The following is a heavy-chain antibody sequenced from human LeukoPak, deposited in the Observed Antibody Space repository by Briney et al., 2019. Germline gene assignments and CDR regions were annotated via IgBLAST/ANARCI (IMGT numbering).Heavy chain of an antibody. J-gene: IGHJ4*02. D-gene: IGHD3-22*01. CDR1: GYTFTGYY. CDR2: INPNSGGT. V-gene: IGHV1-2*02. Sequence: ASVKVSCKASGYTFTGYYMNWVRQAPGQGLEWMGWINPNSGGTNYAQKFQGRVTMTRDTSISTAYMELSRLRSDDTAVYYCARSDSSGFKNDYWGQGTLVTVSS. CDR3: ARSDSSGFKNDY.